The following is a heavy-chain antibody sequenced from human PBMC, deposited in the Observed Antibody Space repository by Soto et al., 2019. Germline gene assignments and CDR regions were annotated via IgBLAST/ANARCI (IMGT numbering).Heavy chain of an antibody. D-gene: IGHD3-22*01. V-gene: IGHV4-31*03. Sequence: ASETLSLTCTVSGGSISSGGYYWSWIRQHPGKGLEWIGYIYYSGSTYYNPSLKSRVTISVDTSKNQFSLKLSSVTAADTAVYYCARGVVITWYYFDYWGQGTLVTVSS. CDR2: IYYSGST. CDR1: GGSISSGGYY. J-gene: IGHJ4*02. CDR3: ARGVVITWYYFDY.